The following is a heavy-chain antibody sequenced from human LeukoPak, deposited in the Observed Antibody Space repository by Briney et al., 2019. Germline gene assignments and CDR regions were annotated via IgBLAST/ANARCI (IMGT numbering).Heavy chain of an antibody. CDR3: ARMSLRSGSRDY. D-gene: IGHD1-26*01. CDR2: IYPADSDI. Sequence: GASLKISCKGSGYSFTSYYLAWVRQLPGKGLEWMGLIYPADSDIRYSPSFQGQVTISVDKSVSTAYLQWSSLKASDTAMYYCARMSLRSGSRDYWGQGTLVTVSS. J-gene: IGHJ4*02. V-gene: IGHV5-51*01. CDR1: GYSFTSYY.